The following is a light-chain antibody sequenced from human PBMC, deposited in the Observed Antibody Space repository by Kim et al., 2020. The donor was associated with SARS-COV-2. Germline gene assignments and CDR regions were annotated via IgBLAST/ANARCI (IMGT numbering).Light chain of an antibody. CDR1: SGSIDDNY. Sequence: GKTVTICCTRSSGSIDDNYVQWYQQRPGGVPTTVIYEDDQRPSGVSDRFSGSIDNSSNSASLTISGLKTEDEADDYCQSYNRSNVVFGGGTQLTVL. V-gene: IGLV6-57*03. J-gene: IGLJ2*01. CDR3: QSYNRSNVV. CDR2: EDD.